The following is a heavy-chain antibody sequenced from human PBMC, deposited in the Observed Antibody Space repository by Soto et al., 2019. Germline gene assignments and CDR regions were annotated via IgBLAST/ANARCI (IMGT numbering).Heavy chain of an antibody. CDR3: ARHWLLPVAGYYFDY. V-gene: IGHV4-39*01. Sequence: SETLSLTCTVSGGSFSSTSYYWGWIRQPPGKGLEWIGSINYSGSTYYNPSLRSRVTISEDTSKNQFSLKVGSATAADKAVYYCARHWLLPVAGYYFDYWGQGTLVTVSS. D-gene: IGHD6-19*01. CDR2: INYSGST. CDR1: GGSFSSTSYY. J-gene: IGHJ4*02.